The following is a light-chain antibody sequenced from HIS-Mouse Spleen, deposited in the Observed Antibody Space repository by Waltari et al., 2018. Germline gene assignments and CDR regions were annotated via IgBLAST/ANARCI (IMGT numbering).Light chain of an antibody. Sequence: QSALTQPASVSGSPGQSITISCTGTSSDAGGYNSVSWYQQHPGKAPKLMIYEVSNRPSGVSNRFSGSKSGNTASLTISGLQAEDEADYYCSSYTSSSTFFGTGTKVTVL. CDR2: EVS. CDR3: SSYTSSSTF. J-gene: IGLJ1*01. CDR1: SSDAGGYNS. V-gene: IGLV2-14*01.